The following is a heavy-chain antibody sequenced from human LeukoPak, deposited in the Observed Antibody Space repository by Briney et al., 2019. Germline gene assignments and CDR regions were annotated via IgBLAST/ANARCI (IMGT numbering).Heavy chain of an antibody. CDR2: INHSGST. V-gene: IGHV4-39*07. CDR1: GGSISSGGYY. Sequence: SETLTLTCTVSGGSISSGGYYWSWIRQPPGKVLEWIGEINHSGSTNYNPSLKSRVTISVDTSKIQFSLKLSSVTAADTAVYYCATAKYSSGWGWFWGQGTLVTVSS. J-gene: IGHJ4*02. D-gene: IGHD6-19*01. CDR3: ATAKYSSGWGWF.